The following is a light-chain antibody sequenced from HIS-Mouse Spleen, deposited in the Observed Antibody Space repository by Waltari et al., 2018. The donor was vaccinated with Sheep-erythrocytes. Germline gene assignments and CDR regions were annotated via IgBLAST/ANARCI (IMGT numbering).Light chain of an antibody. J-gene: IGLJ3*02. Sequence: QSALTQPASVSGSPGQSITISCTGTSSDVGSYNLVSWYQQHPGKAPKLISHEGSKRPSGVSNRFSGSKSGNTASLTISWLQAEDEADYYCCSYAGSSTPWVFGGGTTLTVL. CDR1: SSDVGSYNL. CDR2: EGS. V-gene: IGLV2-23*01. CDR3: CSYAGSSTPWV.